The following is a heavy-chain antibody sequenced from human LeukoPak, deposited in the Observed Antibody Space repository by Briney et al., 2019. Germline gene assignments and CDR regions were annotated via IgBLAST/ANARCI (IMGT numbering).Heavy chain of an antibody. CDR3: ARDYCSTTTCLDY. V-gene: IGHV3-30*02. J-gene: IGHJ4*02. CDR2: IRYDGSNK. CDR1: GFTFSTYG. D-gene: IGHD2-2*01. Sequence: GGSLRLSCAASGFTFSTYGMHWVRQAPGKGLEWVAFIRYDGSNKNYADSVKGRFTISRDNSKNTLYLQMNSLRVEDTAMYYCARDYCSTTTCLDYWGQGTLVTVSS.